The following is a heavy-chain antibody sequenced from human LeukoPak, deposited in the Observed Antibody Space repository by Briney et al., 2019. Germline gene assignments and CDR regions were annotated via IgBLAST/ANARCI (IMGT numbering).Heavy chain of an antibody. D-gene: IGHD6-13*01. V-gene: IGHV3-30*02. Sequence: GGSLRLSCAASGFTFSSYGMHWVRQAPGKGLEWVAVIWYDGSNKYSADSVKGRFTISRDNSKNTLYLQMNSLRAEDTALYYCTKSSAYSSRYYYFDYWGQGTLVTVSS. CDR2: IWYDGSNK. CDR3: TKSSAYSSRYYYFDY. J-gene: IGHJ4*02. CDR1: GFTFSSYG.